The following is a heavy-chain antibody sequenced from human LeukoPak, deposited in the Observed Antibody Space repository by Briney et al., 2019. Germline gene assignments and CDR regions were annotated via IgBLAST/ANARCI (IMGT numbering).Heavy chain of an antibody. J-gene: IGHJ3*02. CDR1: GFTFSSYS. V-gene: IGHV3-48*01. D-gene: IGHD5-18*01. CDR3: VRDKEPQRIQLWSPWAFDI. Sequence: GGSLRLSCAASGFTFSSYSMNWVRQAPGKGLEWVSYITSSSTTIYYADSLKGRFTISRDNAQNSLYLQMDSLRAEDTAVYYCVRDKEPQRIQLWSPWAFDIWGQGTMVTVSS. CDR2: ITSSSTTI.